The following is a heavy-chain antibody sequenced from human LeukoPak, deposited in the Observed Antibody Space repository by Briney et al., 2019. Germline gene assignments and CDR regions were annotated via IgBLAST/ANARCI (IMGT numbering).Heavy chain of an antibody. J-gene: IGHJ3*02. V-gene: IGHV4-61*02. Sequence: NLSLTCTVSGDSISSGDYYWSWIRQPAGKGLEWIGRISSSGSTNYNPSLKSRVTISVDTSKNQFSLKLSSVTAADTAVYFCARGPYSYDSSGAFDIWGQGTMVTVSS. D-gene: IGHD3-22*01. CDR3: ARGPYSYDSSGAFDI. CDR2: ISSSGST. CDR1: GDSISSGDYY.